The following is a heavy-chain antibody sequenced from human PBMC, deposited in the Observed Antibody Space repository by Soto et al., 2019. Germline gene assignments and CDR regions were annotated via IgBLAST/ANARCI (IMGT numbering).Heavy chain of an antibody. V-gene: IGHV3-30*18. CDR3: AKDLTTYGDYTNWFDP. CDR2: ISYDGSNK. D-gene: IGHD4-17*01. J-gene: IGHJ5*02. Sequence: ESGGGVVQPGRSLRLSCAASGFTFSSYGMHWVRQAPGKGLEWVAVISYDGSNKYYADSVKGRFTISRDNSKNTLYLQMNSLRAEDTAVYYCAKDLTTYGDYTNWFDPWGQGTLVTVSS. CDR1: GFTFSSYG.